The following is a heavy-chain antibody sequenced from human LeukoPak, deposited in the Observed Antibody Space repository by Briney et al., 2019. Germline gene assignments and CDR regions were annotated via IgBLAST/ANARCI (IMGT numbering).Heavy chain of an antibody. CDR3: ARFYFGSGSYWSGSSYYFDY. Sequence: GGSLRLSCAASGFAFTDYYMTWIRQAPEKGLEWISYISSSGSTNQYADSVKGRFSISRDNTKNSLYLQMNSLRAEDTAVYYCARFYFGSGSYWSGSSYYFDYWRQGTTVTVSS. CDR1: GFAFTDYY. J-gene: IGHJ4*02. V-gene: IGHV3-11*01. CDR2: ISSSGSTN. D-gene: IGHD3-10*01.